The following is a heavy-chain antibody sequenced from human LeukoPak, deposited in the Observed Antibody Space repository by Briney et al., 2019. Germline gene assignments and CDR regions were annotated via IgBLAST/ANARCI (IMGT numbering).Heavy chain of an antibody. V-gene: IGHV3-30*02. CDR2: IRYDGSNK. CDR3: ARGSSSWYSTTDY. D-gene: IGHD6-13*01. J-gene: IGHJ4*02. CDR1: GFTFSSYG. Sequence: GGSLRLSCAASGFTFSSYGMHWVRQAPGKGLEWVAFIRYDGSNKYYADSVKGRFTISRDNSKNTLYLQMGSLRAEDMGVYYCARGSSSWYSTTDYWGQGTLVTVSS.